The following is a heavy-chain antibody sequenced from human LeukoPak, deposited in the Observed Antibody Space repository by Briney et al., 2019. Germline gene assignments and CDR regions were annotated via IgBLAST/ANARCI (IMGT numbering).Heavy chain of an antibody. CDR1: GYTFTSYD. J-gene: IGHJ3*02. CDR2: ISAYNGNT. Sequence: ASVKVSCKASGYTFTSYDINWVRQAPGQGLEWMGWISAYNGNTNYAQKLQGRVTMTTDTSTSTAYMELRSLRSDDTAVYYCARVRLDTIFGVVILTAFDIWGQGTMVTVSS. D-gene: IGHD3-3*01. CDR3: ARVRLDTIFGVVILTAFDI. V-gene: IGHV1-18*01.